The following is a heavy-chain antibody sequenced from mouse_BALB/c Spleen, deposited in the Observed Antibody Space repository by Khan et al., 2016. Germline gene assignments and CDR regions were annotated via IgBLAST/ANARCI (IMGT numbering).Heavy chain of an antibody. J-gene: IGHJ4*01. V-gene: IGHV9-4*02. D-gene: IGHD2-2*01. Sequence: QIQLVQSGPELKKPGETVRISCKASGYAFTTAGIQWVQRMPGKGLKWIGWINTHSEVPKYAEDFKGRFAFSLETSANTAYLQISSLKSEDTATYFCARGYGYIYAMDFWGQGTSVTVSS. CDR3: ARGYGYIYAMDF. CDR1: GYAFTTAG. CDR2: INTHSEVP.